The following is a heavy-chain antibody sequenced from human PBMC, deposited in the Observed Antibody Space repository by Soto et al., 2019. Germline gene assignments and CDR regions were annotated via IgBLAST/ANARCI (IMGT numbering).Heavy chain of an antibody. CDR1: GGTFSSYA. CDR2: MNPNSGNT. J-gene: IGHJ5*02. Sequence: ASVKVSCKASGGTFSSYAISWVRQAPGQGLEWMGWMNPNSGNTGYAQKFQGRVTMTRNTSISTAYMELSSLRSEDTAVYYCARDNYDFWSGLGNWFDPWGQGTLVTVSS. D-gene: IGHD3-3*01. CDR3: ARDNYDFWSGLGNWFDP. V-gene: IGHV1-8*02.